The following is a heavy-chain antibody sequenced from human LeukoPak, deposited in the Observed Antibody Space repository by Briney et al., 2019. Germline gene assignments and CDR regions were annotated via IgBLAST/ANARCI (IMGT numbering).Heavy chain of an antibody. CDR1: GFTVSSNY. Sequence: GGSLGLSCAASGFTVSSNYMSWVRQAPGKGLEWVPVIYSGGSTYHADSVKGRFTISRDNFKNTLYLQMNSLTAEDTAVYYCATFSYAGNAGGSAGSWGQGTLVTVSS. CDR2: IYSGGST. D-gene: IGHD4-23*01. CDR3: ATFSYAGNAGGSAGS. V-gene: IGHV3-53*01. J-gene: IGHJ5*02.